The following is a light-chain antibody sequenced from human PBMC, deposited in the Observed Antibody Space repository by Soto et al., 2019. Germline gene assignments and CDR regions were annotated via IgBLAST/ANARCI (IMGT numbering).Light chain of an antibody. J-gene: IGKJ1*01. CDR1: QGVSKY. CDR2: ATF. V-gene: IGKV1-39*01. CDR3: QQTYSSPWT. Sequence: DIQMTQSQSSLSASVGDRVTITCRASQGVSKYLNWYQQRPGRAPMLLIYATFNLQHGPPSRFSGNGSGAVFTLTIASLQPEDLATYYCQQTYSSPWTVGQGTKVDIK.